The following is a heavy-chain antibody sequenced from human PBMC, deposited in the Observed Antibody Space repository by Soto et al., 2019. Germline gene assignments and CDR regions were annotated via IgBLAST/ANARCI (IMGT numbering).Heavy chain of an antibody. CDR2: IYHSGST. Sequence: QLQLQESGSGLVKPSQTLSLTCAVSGGSISSGGYSWSWIRQPPGKGLEWIGYIYHSGSTYYNPSLKSRVTISVDRSKNQFSLKLSSVTAADTAVYYCAREGPSYGDPGRYFDLWGRGTLVTVSS. CDR1: GGSISSGGYS. V-gene: IGHV4-30-2*01. D-gene: IGHD4-17*01. J-gene: IGHJ2*01. CDR3: AREGPSYGDPGRYFDL.